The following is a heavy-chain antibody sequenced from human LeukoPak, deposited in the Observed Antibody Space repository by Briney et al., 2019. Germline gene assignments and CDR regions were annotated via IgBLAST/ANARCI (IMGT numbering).Heavy chain of an antibody. J-gene: IGHJ4*02. CDR2: ISVSADST. CDR1: GFTISSYT. Sequence: GGSLSLSCAASGFTISSYTMNWVRQAPGKGLEWVSGISVSADSTFYADSVKGRFTISRDNSKNTLYLQVNSLRDEDTAVYYCASLKTYDNWGPEALCTVSS. V-gene: IGHV3-23*01. CDR3: ASLKTYDN.